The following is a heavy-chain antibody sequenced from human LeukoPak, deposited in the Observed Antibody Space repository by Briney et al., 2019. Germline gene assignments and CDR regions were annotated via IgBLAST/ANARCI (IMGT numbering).Heavy chain of an antibody. CDR2: ISWNSGSI. CDR1: GFTFDDYA. CDR3: AKDIGEDSSGFDY. J-gene: IGHJ4*02. Sequence: PGGSLRLSCAASGFTFDDYAMHWVRQAPGQGLEWVSGISWNSGSIGYADSVKGRFTISRDNAKNSLYLQMNSLRAEDTALYYCAKDIGEDSSGFDYWGQGTLVTVSS. D-gene: IGHD3-22*01. V-gene: IGHV3-9*01.